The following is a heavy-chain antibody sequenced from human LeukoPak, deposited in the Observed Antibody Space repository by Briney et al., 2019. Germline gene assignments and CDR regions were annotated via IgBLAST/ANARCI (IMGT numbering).Heavy chain of an antibody. D-gene: IGHD1-26*01. J-gene: IGHJ4*02. CDR1: GVSVSSGSYY. CDR3: AREGAGAHYFDY. CDR2: IYYSGST. V-gene: IGHV4-61*01. Sequence: SETLSLTCTVSGVSVSSGSYYWSWIRQPPGKGLEWIGYIYYSGSTNYNPSLKSRVTISVDMSKNKFSLKLSSVTATDTAVYYCAREGAGAHYFDYWGQGTLVTVSS.